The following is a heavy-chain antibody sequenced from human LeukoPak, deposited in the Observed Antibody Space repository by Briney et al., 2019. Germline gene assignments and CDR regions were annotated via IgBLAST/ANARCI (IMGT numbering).Heavy chain of an antibody. Sequence: SETLSLTCAVYGGSFSGYYWSWIRQPPGKGLEWIGEINHSGSTNYNPSLKSRVTISVDTSKNQFSLKLSSVTAADTAVYYCARGALYCSSTSCYDLDYWAREPWSPSPQ. V-gene: IGHV4-34*01. J-gene: IGHJ4*02. D-gene: IGHD2-2*01. CDR1: GGSFSGYY. CDR3: ARGALYCSSTSCYDLDY. CDR2: INHSGST.